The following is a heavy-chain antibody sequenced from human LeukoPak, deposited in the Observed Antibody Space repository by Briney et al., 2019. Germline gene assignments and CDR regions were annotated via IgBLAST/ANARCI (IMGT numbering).Heavy chain of an antibody. V-gene: IGHV1-24*01. CDR1: GYTLTELS. CDR2: FDPEDGEA. Sequence: ASVKVSCKVSGYTLTELSMHWVRQAPGKGPEWMGGFDPEDGEAIYAQKFQGRVTMTEDTSKDTAYMELSSLRSEDTAVYYCATALVPERITMVRGVTTPFDYWGQGTLVTVSS. CDR3: ATALVPERITMVRGVTTPFDY. D-gene: IGHD3-10*01. J-gene: IGHJ4*02.